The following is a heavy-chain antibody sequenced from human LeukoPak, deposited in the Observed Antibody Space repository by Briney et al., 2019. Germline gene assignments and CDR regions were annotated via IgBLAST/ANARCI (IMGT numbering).Heavy chain of an antibody. CDR1: GGTFSSYA. J-gene: IGHJ6*02. D-gene: IGHD3-16*01. Sequence: GASVKVSCKASGGTFSSYAISWVRQAPGQGLEWMGRIIPILGIANYAQKFQGRVTITADKSTSTAYMEVSSLRSEDTAVYYCASPYIGGGMDVWGQGTTVTVSS. CDR2: IIPILGIA. CDR3: ASPYIGGGMDV. V-gene: IGHV1-69*04.